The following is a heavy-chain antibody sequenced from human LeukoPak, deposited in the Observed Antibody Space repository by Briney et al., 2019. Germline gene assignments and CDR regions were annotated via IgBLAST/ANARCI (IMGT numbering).Heavy chain of an antibody. Sequence: PSGTLPLTCAVSGGSITSDNWWIWVRQPPGKGLEWIGEAYHSGITNYNPSLKSRVTMSVDKSKNQFSLSLSSVTAADTAVYHCARGLYSSDAYWGQGILVTVSS. CDR3: ARGLYSSDAY. J-gene: IGHJ4*02. D-gene: IGHD6-19*01. CDR1: GGSITSDNW. CDR2: AYHSGIT. V-gene: IGHV4-4*02.